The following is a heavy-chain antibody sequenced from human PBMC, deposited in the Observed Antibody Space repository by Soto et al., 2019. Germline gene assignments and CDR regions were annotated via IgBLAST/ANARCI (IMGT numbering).Heavy chain of an antibody. CDR3: AKDHGRSGSMDV. CDR2: ISYDGSNK. V-gene: IGHV3-30*18. Sequence: GGSLRLSCAASGFTFSSYGMHWVRQAPGKGLEWVAVISYDGSNKYYADSVKGRFTISRDNSKNTLYLQMNSLRAEDTAVYYCAKDHGRSGSMDVWGQGTTVTVSS. CDR1: GFTFSSYG. D-gene: IGHD6-25*01. J-gene: IGHJ6*02.